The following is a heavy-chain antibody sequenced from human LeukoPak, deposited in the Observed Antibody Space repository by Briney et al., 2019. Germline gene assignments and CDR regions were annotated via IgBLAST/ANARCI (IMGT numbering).Heavy chain of an antibody. CDR3: ARNKYCSTTSCYRGHYFDS. V-gene: IGHV5-51*01. D-gene: IGHD2-2*01. J-gene: IGHJ5*01. CDR2: IYPGDSDT. CDR1: GYSFTNYW. Sequence: GESLKISCKGSGYSFTNYWIGWVRQMPGKGLEWMGIIYPGDSDTRYSPSFQGQVTFSADKSTSTAYLQWSSLKASDTAMYYCARNKYCSTTSCYRGHYFDSWGQGTLVTVSS.